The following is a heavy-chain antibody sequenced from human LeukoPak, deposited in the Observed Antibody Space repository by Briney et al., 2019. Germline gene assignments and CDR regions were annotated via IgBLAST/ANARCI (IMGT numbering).Heavy chain of an antibody. CDR1: GFTVSSNY. J-gene: IGHJ4*02. CDR3: ARDTRGSYDFDY. CDR2: IYSGGST. Sequence: PGGSLRLSCAASGFTVSSNYMTWVRQAPGKGLEWVSVIYSGGSTYYADSVKGRFTISRDNSKNTLYLQMNSLRAEDTAVYYCARDTRGSYDFDYWGQGTLVTVSS. V-gene: IGHV3-53*01. D-gene: IGHD1-26*01.